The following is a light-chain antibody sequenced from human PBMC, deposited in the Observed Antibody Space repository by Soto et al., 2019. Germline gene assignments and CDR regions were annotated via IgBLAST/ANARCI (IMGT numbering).Light chain of an antibody. CDR2: DVS. CDR3: CSYTTSNTRQIV. J-gene: IGLJ1*01. V-gene: IGLV2-14*03. Sequence: PVSGTRAHRGSRPISYTGTSSDVGGYNYVSWYQHHPGKAPKLMIYDVSNRPSGVSNRFSGSKSGNTASLTISGLQPEDEADYYCCSYTTSNTRQIVFGTGTKVTVL. CDR1: SSDVGGYNY.